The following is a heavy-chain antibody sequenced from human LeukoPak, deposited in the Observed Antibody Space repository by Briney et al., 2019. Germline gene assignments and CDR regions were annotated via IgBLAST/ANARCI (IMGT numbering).Heavy chain of an antibody. CDR2: IIPIFGTA. V-gene: IGHV1-69*05. J-gene: IGHJ4*02. CDR3: ARSGFWSGYVDY. D-gene: IGHD3-3*01. Sequence: SVKVSCKASGGTFSSYAISWVRQAPGQGLEWMGRIIPIFGTANYAQKFQGRVTIATDESTSTAYMELSSLRSEDTAVYYCARSGFWSGYVDYWGQGTLVTVSS. CDR1: GGTFSSYA.